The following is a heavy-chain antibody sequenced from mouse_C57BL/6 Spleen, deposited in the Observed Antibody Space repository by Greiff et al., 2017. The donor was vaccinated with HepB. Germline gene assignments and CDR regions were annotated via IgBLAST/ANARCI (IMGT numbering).Heavy chain of an antibody. D-gene: IGHD1-1*01. V-gene: IGHV1-74*01. Sequence: QVQLQQPGAELVKPGASVKVSCKASGYTFTSYWMHWVKQRPGQGLEWIGRIHPSDSDTNYNQKFKGKATVTVDKSSSTAYMQLSSLTSEDSAVYYCAIIMDYGSSLNYAMDYWGQGTSVTVSS. J-gene: IGHJ4*01. CDR3: AIIMDYGSSLNYAMDY. CDR2: IHPSDSDT. CDR1: GYTFTSYW.